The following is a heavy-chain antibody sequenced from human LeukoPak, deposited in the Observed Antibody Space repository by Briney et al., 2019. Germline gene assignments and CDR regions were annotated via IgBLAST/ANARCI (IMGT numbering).Heavy chain of an antibody. CDR2: ISAYNGNT. D-gene: IGHD5-24*01. CDR1: GYTFTSYG. V-gene: IGHV1-18*01. Sequence: ASVKVSCKASGYTFTSYGISWVRQAPGQGLEWMGWISAYNGNTNYAQKLQGRVTMTTDTSTSTAYMELRSLRSEDTAVYYCARAIVEMATISYYYYMDVWGKGTTVTVSS. CDR3: ARAIVEMATISYYYYMDV. J-gene: IGHJ6*03.